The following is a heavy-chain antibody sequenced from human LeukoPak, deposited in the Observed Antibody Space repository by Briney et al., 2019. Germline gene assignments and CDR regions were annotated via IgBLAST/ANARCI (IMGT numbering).Heavy chain of an antibody. CDR1: GGSISSSSYY. Sequence: SETLSLTCTVSGGSISSSSYYWGWIRQPPGKGLEWIGSTYYSGSTYYNPSLKSRVTISVDKSKNQISLNLNSVTAADTAVYYCARGSRYCSSTSCYADFDYWGQGTLVTVSS. D-gene: IGHD2-2*01. CDR2: TYYSGST. V-gene: IGHV4-39*07. CDR3: ARGSRYCSSTSCYADFDY. J-gene: IGHJ4*02.